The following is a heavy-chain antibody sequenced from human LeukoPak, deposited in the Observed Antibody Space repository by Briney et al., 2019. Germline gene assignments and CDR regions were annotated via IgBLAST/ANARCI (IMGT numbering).Heavy chain of an antibody. CDR1: GYTFTSYD. CDR3: ARDWYVVWDESTPLVY. V-gene: IGHV1-8*03. Sequence: ASVKVSCKASGYTFTSYDINWVRQATGQGLGWMGWMNPNSGNTGYAQKFQGRVTITRNTSISTAYMELSSLRSEDTAVYYCARDWYVVWDESTPLVYWGQGTLVTVSS. J-gene: IGHJ4*02. D-gene: IGHD1-26*01. CDR2: MNPNSGNT.